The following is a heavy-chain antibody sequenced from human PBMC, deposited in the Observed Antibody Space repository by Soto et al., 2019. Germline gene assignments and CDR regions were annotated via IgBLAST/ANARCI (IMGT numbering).Heavy chain of an antibody. CDR3: ARDSGGDQLVVAAKDAFDI. J-gene: IGHJ3*02. Sequence: EVQLVESGGGLVKPGGSLRLSCAASGFTFSSYSMNWVRQAPGKGLEWVSSISSSSSYIDYADSVKGRFTISRDNAKNSLYLQMNSLRAEDTAVYYCARDSGGDQLVVAAKDAFDIWGQGTMVTVSS. D-gene: IGHD2-15*01. V-gene: IGHV3-21*01. CDR2: ISSSSSYI. CDR1: GFTFSSYS.